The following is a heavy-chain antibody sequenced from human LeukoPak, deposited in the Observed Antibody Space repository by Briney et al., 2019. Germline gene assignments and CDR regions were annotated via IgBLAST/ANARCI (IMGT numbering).Heavy chain of an antibody. Sequence: PGGSLRLSCAASGFTFSSYAMSRVRQAPGKGLEWVSAISGSGGSTYYADSVKGRFTISRDNSKNTLYLQMNSLRAEDTAVYYCAKGHVFLGGWYGLDAFDIWGQGTMVTVSS. V-gene: IGHV3-23*01. CDR3: AKGHVFLGGWYGLDAFDI. J-gene: IGHJ3*02. D-gene: IGHD6-19*01. CDR1: GFTFSSYA. CDR2: ISGSGGST.